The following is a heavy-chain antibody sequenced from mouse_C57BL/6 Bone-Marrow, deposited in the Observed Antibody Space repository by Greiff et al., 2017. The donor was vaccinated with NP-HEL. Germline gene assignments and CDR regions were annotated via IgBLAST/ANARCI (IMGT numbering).Heavy chain of an antibody. V-gene: IGHV2-5*01. CDR3: ADLYEYDEGRWYFDV. CDR2: IWRGGST. Sequence: QVQLKQSGPGLVQPSQSLSITCTVSGFSLTSYGVHWVRQSPGKGLEWLGVIWRGGSTDYNAAFMSRLSITKDNSTSQVFFKMNRLQADDTAIYYCADLYEYDEGRWYFDVWGTGTTVTVSS. CDR1: GFSLTSYG. D-gene: IGHD2-4*01. J-gene: IGHJ1*03.